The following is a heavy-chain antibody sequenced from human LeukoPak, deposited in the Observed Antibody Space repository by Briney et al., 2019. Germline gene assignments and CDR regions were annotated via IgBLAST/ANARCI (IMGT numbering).Heavy chain of an antibody. J-gene: IGHJ4*02. CDR3: AKARGYSSSSSFDY. CDR1: GFTFSSYA. Sequence: GGSMRLSWAAYGFTFSSYAMSWVRQAPGKGLEWVSGIRDSGGSTYYADSVKGRFTISRDNSKNTLYLQMNSLTAEDTALYYCAKARGYSSSSSFDYWGQGTLVTVSS. V-gene: IGHV3-23*01. D-gene: IGHD6-13*01. CDR2: IRDSGGST.